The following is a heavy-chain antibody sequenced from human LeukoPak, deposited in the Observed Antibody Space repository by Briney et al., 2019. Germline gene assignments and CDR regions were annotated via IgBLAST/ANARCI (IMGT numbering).Heavy chain of an antibody. V-gene: IGHV3-30-3*01. J-gene: IGHJ4*02. D-gene: IGHD1-26*01. Sequence: GGSLRLSCTASGFTFSSYAMHWVRQAPGKGLEWVAVISYDGSNKYYADSVKGRFTISRDNSKNTLYLQMNSLRAEDTAVYYCARDREGTFDYWGQGTLVTVSS. CDR3: ARDREGTFDY. CDR2: ISYDGSNK. CDR1: GFTFSSYA.